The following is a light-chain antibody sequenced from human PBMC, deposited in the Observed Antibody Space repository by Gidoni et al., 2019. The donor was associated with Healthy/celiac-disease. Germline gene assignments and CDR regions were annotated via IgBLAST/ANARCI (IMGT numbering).Light chain of an antibody. Sequence: DIQMTQSPSSLSASVGDRVTITCRASQGISNYLACYQQKPGKVPKLLIYAASTLQSGVPSRFSGSGSGTDFTLTISSLQPEDVATYYCQKYNSAPPFGPGTKVDIK. CDR1: QGISNY. J-gene: IGKJ3*01. V-gene: IGKV1-27*01. CDR3: QKYNSAPP. CDR2: AAS.